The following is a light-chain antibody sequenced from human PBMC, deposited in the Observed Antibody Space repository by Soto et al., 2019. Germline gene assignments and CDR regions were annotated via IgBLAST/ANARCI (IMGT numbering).Light chain of an antibody. CDR1: SSDVGAYDY. Sequence: QSALTQPASVSGSPGQSITISCTGTSSDVGAYDYVSWYQQHPGKAPKLMIYDVSYRPSGVSNRFSGSKSGNTASLTISGLQTEDEADYYCSSFTSSSTRPWVFGTGTKVTVL. CDR2: DVS. J-gene: IGLJ1*01. CDR3: SSFTSSSTRPWV. V-gene: IGLV2-14*01.